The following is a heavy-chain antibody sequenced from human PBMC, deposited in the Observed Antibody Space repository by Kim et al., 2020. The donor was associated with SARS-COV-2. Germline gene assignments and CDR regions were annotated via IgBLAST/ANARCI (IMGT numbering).Heavy chain of an antibody. V-gene: IGHV4-59*08. CDR2: IYYSGST. CDR3: AGYGGLY. D-gene: IGHD1-26*01. CDR1: GGSISSYY. Sequence: SETLSLTCTVSGGSISSYYWSWIRQPPGKGLEWIGYIYYSGSTNYNPSLKSRVTISVDTSKNQFSLKLSSVTAADTAVYYCAGYGGLYWGQGTLVTVSS. J-gene: IGHJ4*02.